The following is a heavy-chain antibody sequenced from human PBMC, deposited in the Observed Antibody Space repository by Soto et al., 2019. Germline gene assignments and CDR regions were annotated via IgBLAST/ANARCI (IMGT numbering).Heavy chain of an antibody. CDR1: GFTFSNAW. CDR2: IKSKTDGGTT. CDR3: TTDFVDIAAGAFDI. J-gene: IGHJ3*02. V-gene: IGHV3-15*01. Sequence: GGPLRLSCAASGFTFSNAWMSWVRQAPGKGLEWVGRIKSKTDGGTTDYAAPVKGRFTISRDDSKNTLYLQMNSLKTEDTAVYYCTTDFVDIAAGAFDIWGQGTTVLISS. D-gene: IGHD2-2*03.